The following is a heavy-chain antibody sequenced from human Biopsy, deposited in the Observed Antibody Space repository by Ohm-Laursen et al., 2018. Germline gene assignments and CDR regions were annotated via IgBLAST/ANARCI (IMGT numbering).Heavy chain of an antibody. Sequence: ASVKVSCKAPGGTFSNYGVNWVRQAPGQGLEWLGGNIPILGTGNYAQKFQDRVTVAADTSTSTATMELRSLRSDDTAVYYCATKLTGYFHHWGQGTLVTVSP. CDR2: NIPILGTG. CDR3: ATKLTGYFHH. CDR1: GGTFSNYG. D-gene: IGHD3-9*01. V-gene: IGHV1-69*06. J-gene: IGHJ1*01.